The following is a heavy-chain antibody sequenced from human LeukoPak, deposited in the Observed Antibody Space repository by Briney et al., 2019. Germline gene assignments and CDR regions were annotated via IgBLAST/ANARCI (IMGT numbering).Heavy chain of an antibody. CDR1: GGSISSGDYY. CDR3: ARVRTYGDYWY. V-gene: IGHV4-30-4*01. Sequence: PSETLSLTCTVSGGSISSGDYYWSWIRQPPGKGLEWIGYIYYSGSTYYNPSLKSRVTIPVDTSKNQFSLKLSSVTAADTAVYYCARVRTYGDYWYWGQGTLVTVSS. D-gene: IGHD4-17*01. J-gene: IGHJ4*02. CDR2: IYYSGST.